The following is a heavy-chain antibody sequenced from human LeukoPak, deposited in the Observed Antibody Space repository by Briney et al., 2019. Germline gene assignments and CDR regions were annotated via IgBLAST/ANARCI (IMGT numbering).Heavy chain of an antibody. D-gene: IGHD2-2*01. CDR1: GYTFTSYA. Sequence: ASVKVSCKASGYTFTSYAMNWVRQAPGQGLEWMGWINTNTGNPTYAQGFTGRFVFSLDTSVSTAYLQISSLKAEDTAVYYCARVVPAARYYYYYMDVWGKGTTVTVSS. J-gene: IGHJ6*03. CDR2: INTNTGNP. V-gene: IGHV7-4-1*02. CDR3: ARVVPAARYYYYYMDV.